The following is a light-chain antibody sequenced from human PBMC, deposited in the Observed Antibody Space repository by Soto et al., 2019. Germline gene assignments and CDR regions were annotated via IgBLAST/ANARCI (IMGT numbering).Light chain of an antibody. CDR3: QQTNSFPLT. Sequence: DIQMTQSPSSVSSSVGDRVTITCRASQDIRTWLAWYQQKPGKAPILLIYGASTLHSEVPSRFSGSGSGTDFTLTISSLQPEDFATYYCQQTNSFPLTFGGGTKVEIK. CDR1: QDIRTW. J-gene: IGKJ4*01. V-gene: IGKV1-12*01. CDR2: GAS.